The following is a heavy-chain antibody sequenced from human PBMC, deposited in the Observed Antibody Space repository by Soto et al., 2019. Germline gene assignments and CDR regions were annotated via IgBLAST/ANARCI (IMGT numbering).Heavy chain of an antibody. CDR1: GYSFSTYD. CDR3: ATSYDSCFEP. D-gene: IGHD3-3*01. J-gene: IGHJ5*02. CDR2: ISPKNGNR. Sequence: QPQLVQSGAEAREPGASVKLSCKASGYSFSTYDISWLRQAPGKGLEWMGVISPKNGNRTFAWKFMDKVIMATDTSSHTASMELGRLRYDDTAIYYCATSYDSCFEPWGHGTLVIVSS. V-gene: IGHV1-18*04.